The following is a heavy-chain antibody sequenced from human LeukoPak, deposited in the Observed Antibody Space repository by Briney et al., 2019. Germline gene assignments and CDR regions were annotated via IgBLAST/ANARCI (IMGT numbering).Heavy chain of an antibody. V-gene: IGHV3-30-3*01. CDR2: ISYDGSNK. J-gene: IGHJ4*02. CDR3: ASGYYDFWSGYFFDY. Sequence: GRSLRLSCAASGFTFSSYAMHWVRQAPGKGLEWVAVISYDGSNKYYADSVKGRFTISRDNSKNTLYLQMNSLRAEDTAVYYCASGYYDFWSGYFFDYWGQGTLVTVSS. CDR1: GFTFSSYA. D-gene: IGHD3-3*01.